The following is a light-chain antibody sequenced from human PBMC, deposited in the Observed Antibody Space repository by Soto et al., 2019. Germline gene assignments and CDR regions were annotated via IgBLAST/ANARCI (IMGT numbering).Light chain of an antibody. CDR1: SSNIGAGYD. V-gene: IGLV1-40*01. J-gene: IGLJ3*02. Sequence: QPVLTQPPLVSGAPGQRVTISCTGSSSNIGAGYDVHWYQQLPGTAPKLLIYGNSNRPSGVPDRFSGSKSGTSASLAITGLQAEDEADYYCQSYDSSLSGSRVFGGGTKVTVL. CDR2: GNS. CDR3: QSYDSSLSGSRV.